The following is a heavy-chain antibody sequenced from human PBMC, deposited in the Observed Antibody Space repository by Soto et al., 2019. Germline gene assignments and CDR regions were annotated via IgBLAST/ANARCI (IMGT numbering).Heavy chain of an antibody. CDR2: ISYDGSNK. J-gene: IGHJ3*02. CDR3: AKVPGYSGYGWAFDI. Sequence: QVQLVESGGGVVQPGRSLRLSCAASGFTFSSYGMHWVRQAPGKGLEWVAVISYDGSNKYYADSVKGRFTISRDNSKNTLYLQMNSLRAEDTAVYYCAKVPGYSGYGWAFDIWGQGTMVTVSS. D-gene: IGHD5-12*01. V-gene: IGHV3-30*18. CDR1: GFTFSSYG.